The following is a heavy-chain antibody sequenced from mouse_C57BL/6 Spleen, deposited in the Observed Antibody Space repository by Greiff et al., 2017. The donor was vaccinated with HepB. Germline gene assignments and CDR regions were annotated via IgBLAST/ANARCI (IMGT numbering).Heavy chain of an antibody. V-gene: IGHV1-50*01. Sequence: VQLQQSGAELVKPGASVKLSCKASGYTFTSYWMQWVKQRPGQGLEWIGEIDPSDSYTNYNQKFKGKATLTVDTSSSTAYMQLSSLTSEDSAVYYCARGGTQLGRAYWGQGTLVTVSA. D-gene: IGHD4-1*02. CDR2: IDPSDSYT. CDR1: GYTFTSYW. J-gene: IGHJ3*01. CDR3: ARGGTQLGRAY.